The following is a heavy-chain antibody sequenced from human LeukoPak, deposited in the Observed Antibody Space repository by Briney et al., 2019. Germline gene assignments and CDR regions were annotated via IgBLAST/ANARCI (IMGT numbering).Heavy chain of an antibody. Sequence: GGSLRLSCAASGFTFSSYSMNWVRQAPGKGLEWVSYISSSSSTIYYADSVKGRFTISRDNAKNSLYLQMNSLRAEDTAVYYCAELGITTIGGVWGKGTTVTISS. CDR1: GFTFSSYS. CDR3: AELGITTIGGV. J-gene: IGHJ6*04. D-gene: IGHD3-10*02. CDR2: ISSSSSTI. V-gene: IGHV3-48*01.